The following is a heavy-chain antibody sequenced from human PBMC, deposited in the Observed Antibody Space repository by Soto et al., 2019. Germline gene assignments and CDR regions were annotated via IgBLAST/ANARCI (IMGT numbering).Heavy chain of an antibody. CDR3: ARVKFGSGSYLHTFDY. D-gene: IGHD3-10*01. V-gene: IGHV4-59*01. CDR1: GGSINSFY. Sequence: PSETLSLTCTVSGGSINSFYWSWIRQSPGKGLEWIGYIYYTGSTVYNPSLKTRVTISLDTSKTQFSLKLRSVTAADTAVYYCARVKFGSGSYLHTFDYWGQGAPVTVSS. CDR2: IYYTGST. J-gene: IGHJ4*02.